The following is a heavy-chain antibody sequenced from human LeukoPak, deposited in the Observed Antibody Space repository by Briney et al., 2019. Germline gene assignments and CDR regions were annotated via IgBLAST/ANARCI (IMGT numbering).Heavy chain of an antibody. CDR1: GGSISSYY. Sequence: PSETLSLTCTVSGGSISSYYWSWIRQPPGKGLEWIGYIYYSGSTNYNPSLKSRVTISVDTSKNQFSLKLSSVTAADTAVYYCARILCSRGSCYSSGWFDPWGQRTLVTVSS. J-gene: IGHJ5*02. V-gene: IGHV4-59*01. CDR2: IYYSGST. CDR3: ARILCSRGSCYSSGWFDP. D-gene: IGHD2-15*01.